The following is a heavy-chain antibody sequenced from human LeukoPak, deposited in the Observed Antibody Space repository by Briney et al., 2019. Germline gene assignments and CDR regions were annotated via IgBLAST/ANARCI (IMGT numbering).Heavy chain of an antibody. CDR2: IFPGDSNI. V-gene: IGHV5-51*01. Sequence: GESLKISCKGFGYRFPDYWIGWVRQMPGKGLEWTGIIFPGDSNIHYSPSFQGQVTISADNSLSTAYLQWSSLKASDTAMYYCVRHGLKGCSGGRCFLSFFYYGPDVWGQGSTVTVSS. D-gene: IGHD2-15*01. CDR3: VRHGLKGCSGGRCFLSFFYYGPDV. CDR1: GYRFPDYW. J-gene: IGHJ6*02.